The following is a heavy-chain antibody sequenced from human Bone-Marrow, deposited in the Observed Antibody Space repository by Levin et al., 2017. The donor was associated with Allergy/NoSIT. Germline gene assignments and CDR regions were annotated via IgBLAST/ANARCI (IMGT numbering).Heavy chain of an antibody. CDR1: GFTFSTYG. Sequence: LSLTCAASGFTFSTYGVHWVRQAPGKGLEWVAIISYDGSIDYYADSVKGRFTISRDNSKNTLYLQMNSLRGDDTAVYYCAKDLGPGYYFYGMDVWGRGTTVTVSS. CDR3: AKDLGPGYYFYGMDV. CDR2: ISYDGSID. V-gene: IGHV3-30*18. J-gene: IGHJ6*02.